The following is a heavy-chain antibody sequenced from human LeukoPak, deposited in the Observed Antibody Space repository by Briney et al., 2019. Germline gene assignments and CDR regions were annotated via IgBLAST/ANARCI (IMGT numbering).Heavy chain of an antibody. CDR2: IYYSGST. D-gene: IGHD3-10*01. V-gene: IGHV4-59*01. Sequence: SQTLSLTCTVSGGSISSYYWSWIRQPPGKGLEWIGYIYYSGSTNYNPSLKSRVTISVDTSKNQFSLKLSSVTAADTAVYYCARRNMVRGVIDWFDPWGQGTLVTVSS. CDR3: ARRNMVRGVIDWFDP. CDR1: GGSISSYY. J-gene: IGHJ5*02.